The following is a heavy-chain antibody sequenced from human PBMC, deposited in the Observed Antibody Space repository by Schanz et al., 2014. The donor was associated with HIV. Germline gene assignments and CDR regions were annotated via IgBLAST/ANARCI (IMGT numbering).Heavy chain of an antibody. CDR2: IKEDGSEK. J-gene: IGHJ4*02. V-gene: IGHV3-7*03. D-gene: IGHD5-12*01. CDR3: AKGLTIWLQPPFDY. Sequence: EVQLVESGGGLVQPGGSLRLSCAASGFTFSRYWMTWVRQAPGKGLEWVANIKEDGSEKYHADSVKGRFTISRDNAKNSLFLQMESLRAEDTAVYYCAKGLTIWLQPPFDYWGQGTLVTVSS. CDR1: GFTFSRYW.